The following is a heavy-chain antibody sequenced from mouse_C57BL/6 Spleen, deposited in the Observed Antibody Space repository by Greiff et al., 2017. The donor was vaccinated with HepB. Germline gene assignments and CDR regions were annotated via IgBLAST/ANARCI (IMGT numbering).Heavy chain of an antibody. D-gene: IGHD6-5*01. CDR2: IYPGDGDT. CDR1: GYAFSSSW. CDR3: ARELPYFRGFDY. J-gene: IGHJ2*01. V-gene: IGHV1-82*01. Sequence: QVQLQQSGPELVKPGASVKISCKASGYAFSSSWMNWVKQRPGKGLEWIGRIYPGDGDTNYNGKFKGEATLTADKSSSTAYMQLSSLTSEDATVYFCARELPYFRGFDYWGQGTTLTVSS.